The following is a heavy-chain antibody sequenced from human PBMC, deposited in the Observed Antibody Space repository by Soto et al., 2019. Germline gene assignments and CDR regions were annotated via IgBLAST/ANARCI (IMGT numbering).Heavy chain of an antibody. CDR1: GWSFSGYY. CDR3: ARGAIFGVVISPYYYYMDV. Sequence: SETLSLTCAVYGWSFSGYYWSWIRQPPGKGLEWIGEINHSGSTNYNPSLKSRVTISVDTSKNQFSLKLSSVTAADTAVYYCARGAIFGVVISPYYYYMDVWGKGTTVTVSS. D-gene: IGHD3-3*01. V-gene: IGHV4-34*01. J-gene: IGHJ6*03. CDR2: INHSGST.